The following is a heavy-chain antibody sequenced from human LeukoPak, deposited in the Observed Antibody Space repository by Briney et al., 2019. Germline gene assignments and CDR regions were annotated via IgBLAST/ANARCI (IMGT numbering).Heavy chain of an antibody. D-gene: IGHD1-26*01. J-gene: IGHJ4*02. CDR1: GFTFSDYW. Sequence: PGGSLRLSCAASGFTFSDYWMGWVRQAPGKGLEWISYISGRSSTIYYADSVRGRFTISRDNAKNSMYLQMNSLRAEDTAVYYCARDRLTSGSYFFDYWGQGTLVTVSS. V-gene: IGHV3-48*01. CDR2: ISGRSSTI. CDR3: ARDRLTSGSYFFDY.